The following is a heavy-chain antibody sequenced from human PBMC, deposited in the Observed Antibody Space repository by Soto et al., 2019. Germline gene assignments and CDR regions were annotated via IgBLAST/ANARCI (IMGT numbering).Heavy chain of an antibody. D-gene: IGHD3-22*01. CDR2: ISSNGGST. V-gene: IGHV3-64D*06. Sequence: GGSLRLSCSASGFTFSSYAMHWVRQAPGKGLEYVSAISSNGGSTYYADSVKGRFTISRDNSKNTLYLQMSSLRAEDTAVYYCAKDRGITMIVVVIYFDYWGQGTLVTVSS. J-gene: IGHJ4*02. CDR3: AKDRGITMIVVVIYFDY. CDR1: GFTFSSYA.